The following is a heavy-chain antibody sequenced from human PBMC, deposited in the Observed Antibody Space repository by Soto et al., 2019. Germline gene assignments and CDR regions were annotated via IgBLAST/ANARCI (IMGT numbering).Heavy chain of an antibody. Sequence: ASVKVSCKASGYTFTSYDINWVRQATGQGLEWMGWMNPNSGNTGYAQKFQGRVTMTRNTSISTAYMGLSSLRSEDTAVYYCAFQGGSGSYVYGMDVWGQGTTVTVSS. CDR3: AFQGGSGSYVYGMDV. J-gene: IGHJ6*02. V-gene: IGHV1-8*01. D-gene: IGHD3-10*01. CDR2: MNPNSGNT. CDR1: GYTFTSYD.